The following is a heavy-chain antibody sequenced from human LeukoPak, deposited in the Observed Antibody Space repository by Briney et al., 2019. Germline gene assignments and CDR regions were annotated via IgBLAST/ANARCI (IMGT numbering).Heavy chain of an antibody. CDR1: GFPSSMVW. V-gene: IGHV3-74*01. D-gene: IGHD3-10*01. CDR2: ITSDGNVT. Sequence: GVSVTLSGAASGFPSSMVWLLWLPPAQGKGRVWVASITSDGNVTTCAYSVRGRYSISRDNAKHTLYLQMNSLSAEDTAVCYCTKDSSIACGSGRVSWFDPWGQGTLVSVSS. J-gene: IGHJ5*02. CDR3: TKDSSIACGSGRVSWFDP.